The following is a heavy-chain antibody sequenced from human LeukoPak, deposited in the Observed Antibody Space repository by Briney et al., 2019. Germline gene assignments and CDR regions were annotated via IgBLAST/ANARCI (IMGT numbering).Heavy chain of an antibody. CDR1: GFTFSSYW. Sequence: GGSLRLSCAASGFTFSSYWMNWVRQVPGKGLEWVANIKQDGSEKYYVDSVKGRFTISRDNAKNSLYLQMNSLRAEDTAVYYCARNNQYYDFWSGYQSDYYYMDVWGKGTPVTVSS. D-gene: IGHD3-3*01. V-gene: IGHV3-7*01. CDR3: ARNNQYYDFWSGYQSDYYYMDV. CDR2: IKQDGSEK. J-gene: IGHJ6*03.